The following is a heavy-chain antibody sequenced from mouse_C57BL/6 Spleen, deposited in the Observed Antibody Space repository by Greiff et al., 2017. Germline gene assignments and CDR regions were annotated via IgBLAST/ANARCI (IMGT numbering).Heavy chain of an antibody. V-gene: IGHV1-69*01. CDR3: ARGGDGSSSWFAY. CDR2: IDPSDSYT. J-gene: IGHJ3*01. D-gene: IGHD1-1*01. Sequence: VQLQQPGAELVKPGASVKLSCKASGYTFTSYWMHWVKQRPGQGLEWIGEIDPSDSYTNYNQKFKGKSTLTVDKSSSTAYMQLSSLTSEDSAVYYCARGGDGSSSWFAYWGQGTLVTVSA. CDR1: GYTFTSYW.